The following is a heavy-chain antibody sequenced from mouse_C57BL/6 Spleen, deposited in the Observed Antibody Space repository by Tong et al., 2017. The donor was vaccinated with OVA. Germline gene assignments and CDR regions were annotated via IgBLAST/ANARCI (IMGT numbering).Heavy chain of an antibody. CDR1: GFSLTSYG. J-gene: IGHJ4*01. CDR3: ARDTMVTTEYAMDY. CDR2: IWAGGST. V-gene: IGHV2-9*02. Sequence: VQLQESGPGLVAPSQSLSITCIVSGFSLTSYGVHWVRQPPGKGLEWLGVIWAGGSTNYNLALMSRLSISKYNSKSQVFLKMNSLQTDDTAMYYCARDTMVTTEYAMDYWGQGTSVTVSS. D-gene: IGHD2-1*01.